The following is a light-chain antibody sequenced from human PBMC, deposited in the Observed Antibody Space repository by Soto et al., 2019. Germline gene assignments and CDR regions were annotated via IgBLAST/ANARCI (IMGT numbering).Light chain of an antibody. Sequence: DIQVTQSPSSLSASVGDRVTISCRASQGISNHVAWFQQKPGKAPKTLIHAASILHSGVPSRFSGSGSGTDFNLTITSLQPEDLATYYCQQYHTYPLTFAGGTKVQIK. J-gene: IGKJ4*01. CDR1: QGISNH. CDR2: AAS. CDR3: QQYHTYPLT. V-gene: IGKV1-16*01.